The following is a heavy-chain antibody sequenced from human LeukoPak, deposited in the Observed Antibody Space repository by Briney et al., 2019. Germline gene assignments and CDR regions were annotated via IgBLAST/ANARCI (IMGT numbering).Heavy chain of an antibody. CDR3: ARDPPRCSSTSCYSYYYYGMDV. CDR2: ISAYNGNT. Sequence: SVKVSCKASGYTFTSYGISWVRQAPGQGLEWMGWISAYNGNTNYAQKLQGRVTMTTDTSTSTAYMELRSLRSDDTAVYYCARDPPRCSSTSCYSYYYYGMDVWGQGTTVTVSS. J-gene: IGHJ6*02. D-gene: IGHD2-2*02. CDR1: GYTFTSYG. V-gene: IGHV1-18*01.